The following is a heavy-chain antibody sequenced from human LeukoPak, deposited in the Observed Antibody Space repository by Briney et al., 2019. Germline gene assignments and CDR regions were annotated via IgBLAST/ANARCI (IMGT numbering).Heavy chain of an antibody. V-gene: IGHV2-5*01. CDR2: IYWNDDK. CDR3: AHRRVYDYVWGSYRYFWFDP. J-gene: IGHJ5*02. D-gene: IGHD3-16*02. CDR1: GFSLSTSGVG. Sequence: SGPTLVNPTQTLTLTCTFSGFSLSTSGVGVGWIRQPPGKALEWLALIYWNDDKRYSPSLKSRLTIIKDTSKNQVVLTMTNMDPVDTATYYCAHRRVYDYVWGSYRYFWFDPWGQGTLVTVSS.